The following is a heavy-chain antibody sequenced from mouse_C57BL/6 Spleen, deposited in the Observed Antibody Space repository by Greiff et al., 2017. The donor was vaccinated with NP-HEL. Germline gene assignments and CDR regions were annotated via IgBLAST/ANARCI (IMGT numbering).Heavy chain of an antibody. Sequence: VQLQQPGAELVKPGASVKLSCKASGYTFTSYWMQWVKQRPGQGLEWIGEIDPSDSYTNYNQKFKGKATLTVDTSSSTAYMQLSSLTSEDSAFYYCARAHYGSSTDYWGQGTTLTVSS. D-gene: IGHD1-1*01. J-gene: IGHJ2*01. CDR3: ARAHYGSSTDY. V-gene: IGHV1-50*01. CDR1: GYTFTSYW. CDR2: IDPSDSYT.